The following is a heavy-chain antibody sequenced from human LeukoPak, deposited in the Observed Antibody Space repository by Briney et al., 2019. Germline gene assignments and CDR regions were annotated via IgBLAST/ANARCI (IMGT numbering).Heavy chain of an antibody. J-gene: IGHJ4*02. CDR1: GYTFTGYY. Sequence: ASVKVSCTASGYTFTGYYMHWERQAPGQGLEWMGWINPNSGGTNYAQKFQGRVTMTRDTSISTAYMELSRLRSDDTAVYYCATLITMVRGVLTTFDYWGQGTLVTVSS. CDR3: ATLITMVRGVLTTFDY. CDR2: INPNSGGT. V-gene: IGHV1-2*02. D-gene: IGHD3-10*01.